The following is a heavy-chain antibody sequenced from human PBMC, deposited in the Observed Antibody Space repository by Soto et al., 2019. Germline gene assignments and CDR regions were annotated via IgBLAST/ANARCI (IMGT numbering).Heavy chain of an antibody. CDR2: IYHSGST. CDR1: GGPLNRYY. J-gene: IGHJ5*02. CDR3: ARVPSP. Sequence: SETLSPPPTLPGGPLNRYYWSWIRQPPGKGLEWIGYIYHSGSTYYNPSLKSRVTISVDRSKNQFSLKLSSVTAADTAVYYCARVPSPWGQGTLVTVSS. V-gene: IGHV4-59*12.